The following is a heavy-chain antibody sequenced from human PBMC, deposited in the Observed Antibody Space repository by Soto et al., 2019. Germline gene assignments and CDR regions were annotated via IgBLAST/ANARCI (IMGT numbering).Heavy chain of an antibody. D-gene: IGHD4-17*01. CDR2: ISPLKGRT. CDR3: AMDYGDRPEYFKH. CDR1: GYTFTSYG. J-gene: IGHJ1*01. Sequence: QVQLVQSGPALKRPGASMKVACKASGYTFTSYGISWVRQAPGQGLEWMAWISPLKGRTQYSQKAQGRVTLSTDTCSNTAYMEMTTLRVDDTAVYYCAMDYGDRPEYFKHWGQGTLVTVS. V-gene: IGHV1-18*04.